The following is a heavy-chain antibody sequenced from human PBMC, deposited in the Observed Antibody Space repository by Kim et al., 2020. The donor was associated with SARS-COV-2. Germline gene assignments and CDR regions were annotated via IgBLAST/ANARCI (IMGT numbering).Heavy chain of an antibody. Sequence: SSGGTNYAQKFQGRVTMTRDTSISTAYMELSRLRSDDTAVYYCARDLVGRWGQGTLVTVSS. V-gene: IGHV1-2*02. J-gene: IGHJ5*02. D-gene: IGHD3-16*01. CDR3: ARDLVGR. CDR2: SSGGT.